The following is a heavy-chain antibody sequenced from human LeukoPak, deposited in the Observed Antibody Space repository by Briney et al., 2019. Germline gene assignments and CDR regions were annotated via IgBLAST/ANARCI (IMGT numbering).Heavy chain of an antibody. CDR1: GYTFTSYA. D-gene: IGHD1-26*01. CDR2: IKPNSGNT. J-gene: IGHJ6*03. Sequence: ASVKVSCKASGYTFTSYAINWVRQATGQGVEWMGWIKPNSGNTGYAQKFQGRVTITRNTSISKAYMELSSLRSEDTAVYYCARDSGSPHYYYYMDVWGKGTTVTVSS. V-gene: IGHV1-8*03. CDR3: ARDSGSPHYYYYMDV.